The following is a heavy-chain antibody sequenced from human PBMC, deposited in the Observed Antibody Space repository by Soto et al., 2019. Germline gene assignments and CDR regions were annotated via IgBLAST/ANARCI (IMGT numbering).Heavy chain of an antibody. Sequence: QVQLVQSGAEVKKPGSSVKVSCKASGGTFSSYTISWVRQAPGQGLEWMGRIIPILGIANYAQKFQGRVTITADKSTSTAYMELSSLRSEDTAVYYCARETTYAEGGRDFDYWGQGTLVTVSS. D-gene: IGHD3-16*01. V-gene: IGHV1-69*08. CDR2: IIPILGIA. J-gene: IGHJ4*02. CDR3: ARETTYAEGGRDFDY. CDR1: GGTFSSYT.